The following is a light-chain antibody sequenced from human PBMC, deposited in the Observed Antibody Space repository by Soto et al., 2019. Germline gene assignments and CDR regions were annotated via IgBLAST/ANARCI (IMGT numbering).Light chain of an antibody. CDR2: DAS. V-gene: IGKV3D-20*02. J-gene: IGKJ5*01. CDR1: HILSSSY. CDR3: QQRNDWRRGT. Sequence: EFMLTQSPGTLSFSPGERANPSCRTSHILSSSYLGWYQQKPGQAPRLLIYDASNRATGVPARFSGSGSGTDFTLTISSLEPEDFALYYCQQRNDWRRGTFGQGTRLEIK.